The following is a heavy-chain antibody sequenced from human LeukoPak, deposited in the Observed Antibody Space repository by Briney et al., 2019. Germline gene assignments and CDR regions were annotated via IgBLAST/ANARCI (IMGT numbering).Heavy chain of an antibody. V-gene: IGHV1-18*01. D-gene: IGHD4-11*01. CDR3: ATITVTLRPYYYYYMDV. CDR2: ISAYNGNT. Sequence: ASVKVSCKASGYTFTSYGISWVRQAPGQGLEWMGWISAYNGNTNYAQKLQGRVTMTTDTSTSTAYMELRSLRSDDTAVYYCATITVTLRPYYYYYMDVWGKGTTVTVSS. CDR1: GYTFTSYG. J-gene: IGHJ6*03.